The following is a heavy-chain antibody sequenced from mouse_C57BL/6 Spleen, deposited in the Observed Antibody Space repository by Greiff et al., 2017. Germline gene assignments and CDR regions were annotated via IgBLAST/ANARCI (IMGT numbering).Heavy chain of an antibody. Sequence: QVQLQQSGAELVKPGASVKISCKASGYAFSSYWMNWVKQRPGKGLEWIGQIYPGDGDTNSNGKFKGKATLTADKSSSTAYMQLSSLTSEDSAVYFCARRGTGTDWYFDVWGTGTTVTVSS. V-gene: IGHV1-80*01. CDR1: GYAFSSYW. CDR2: IYPGDGDT. J-gene: IGHJ1*03. CDR3: ARRGTGTDWYFDV. D-gene: IGHD4-1*01.